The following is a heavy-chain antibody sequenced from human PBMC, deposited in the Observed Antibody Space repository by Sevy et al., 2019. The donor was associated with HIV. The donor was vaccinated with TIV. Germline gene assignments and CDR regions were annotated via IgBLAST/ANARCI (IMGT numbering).Heavy chain of an antibody. Sequence: GGCLRLSCAASGFTFSNYGIHCVRQAPGKGLEWVAFIRYDGSNKYYADSVKGRFTISRDNSKNTLYLQMNSLRAEDTAVYYGARDRKVVLVVYAIPFDAFDIWGQGTMVTVSS. CDR2: IRYDGSNK. D-gene: IGHD2-8*02. CDR3: ARDRKVVLVVYAIPFDAFDI. V-gene: IGHV3-30*02. CDR1: GFTFSNYG. J-gene: IGHJ3*02.